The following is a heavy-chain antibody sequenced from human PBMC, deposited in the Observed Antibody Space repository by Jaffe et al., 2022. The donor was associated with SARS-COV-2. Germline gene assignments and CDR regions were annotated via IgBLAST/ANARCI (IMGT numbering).Heavy chain of an antibody. CDR3: AKYPRFGSSDHLDY. CDR2: VRGSGYDT. D-gene: IGHD1-26*01. Sequence: EVQLLESGGGLVQPGGSLRLSCAASGFTFSSYAMSWVRQAPGKGLEWVAAVRGSGYDTYYADSVKGRFTISRDNSKNTLYLQMNSLRAEDTAVYYCAKYPRFGSSDHLDYWGQGTLVTVSS. V-gene: IGHV3-23*01. CDR1: GFTFSSYA. J-gene: IGHJ4*02.